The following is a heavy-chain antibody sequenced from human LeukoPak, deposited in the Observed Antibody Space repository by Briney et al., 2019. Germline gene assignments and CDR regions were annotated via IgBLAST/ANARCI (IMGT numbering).Heavy chain of an antibody. D-gene: IGHD2-15*01. CDR1: GGSIRGYY. J-gene: IGHJ6*03. CDR3: ARVRCSGGSCPYYYYYYYMDV. CDR2: IYSSGST. V-gene: IGHV4-59*12. Sequence: SETLSLTCNVSGGSIRGYYWSWIRQPPGKGLEWIGYIYSSGSTNYNPSLKSRVTMSVDTSKNQFSLKVSSVTAADTAVYYCARVRCSGGSCPYYYYYYYMDVWGKGTTVTVSS.